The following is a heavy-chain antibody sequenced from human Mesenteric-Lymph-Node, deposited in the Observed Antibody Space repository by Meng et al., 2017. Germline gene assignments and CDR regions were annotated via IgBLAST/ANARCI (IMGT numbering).Heavy chain of an antibody. V-gene: IGHV3-30-3*02. J-gene: IGHJ4*02. Sequence: QVQLVESGGGVVQPGRSLRLSCAASGFTFSSYAMHWVRQAPGKGLEWVAVISYDGSNKYYADSVKGRFTISRDNSKNTLYLQMDSLRAEDTALYFCAKNYHYSGSGGPSHYWGQGTLVTVSS. CDR1: GFTFSSYA. D-gene: IGHD3-10*01. CDR3: AKNYHYSGSGGPSHY. CDR2: ISYDGSNK.